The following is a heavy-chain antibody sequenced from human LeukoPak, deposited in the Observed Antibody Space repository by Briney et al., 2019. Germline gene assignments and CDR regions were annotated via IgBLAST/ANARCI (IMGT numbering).Heavy chain of an antibody. CDR3: ARGGIVGATTAYYFDY. Sequence: SETLSLTCTVSGGSISSYYWSWIRQPPGKGLEWIGYIYYSGSTNYNPSLKSRVTISVDTSKNQFSLKLSSVTAADTAVYYCARGGIVGATTAYYFDYWGQGTLVTVSS. V-gene: IGHV4-59*01. J-gene: IGHJ4*02. CDR1: GGSISSYY. D-gene: IGHD1-26*01. CDR2: IYYSGST.